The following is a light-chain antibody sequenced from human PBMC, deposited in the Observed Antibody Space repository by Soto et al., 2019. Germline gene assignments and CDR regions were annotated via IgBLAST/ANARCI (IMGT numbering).Light chain of an antibody. CDR3: SSYTTSSPYV. CDR2: EVS. V-gene: IGLV2-14*01. Sequence: QSALTQPASVSGSPGQSITISCTGTSSDVGAYNYVSWYRQHPGKAPKLMIYEVSNRASGFSGRFSGSKSSNTASLTISGLQAEDEADYYCSSYTTSSPYVFGTGTKVTVL. CDR1: SSDVGAYNY. J-gene: IGLJ1*01.